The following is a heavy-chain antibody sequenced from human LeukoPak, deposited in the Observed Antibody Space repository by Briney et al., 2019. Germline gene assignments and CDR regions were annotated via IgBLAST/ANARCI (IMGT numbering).Heavy chain of an antibody. D-gene: IGHD2-15*01. CDR3: ARHGAAAARKSWFDP. J-gene: IGHJ5*02. V-gene: IGHV5-51*01. Sequence: GESLKISCKGSGYSFTSYWIGWVRQMPGKGLEWMGIIYPGDSDTRYSPSFQGQVTISADKSISTAYLQWSSLKASDTAMYYCARHGAAAARKSWFDPWGQGTLVTVSS. CDR1: GYSFTSYW. CDR2: IYPGDSDT.